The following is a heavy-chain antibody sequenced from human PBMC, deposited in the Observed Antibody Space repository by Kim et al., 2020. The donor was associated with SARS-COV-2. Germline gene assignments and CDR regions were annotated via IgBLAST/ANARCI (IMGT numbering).Heavy chain of an antibody. V-gene: IGHV3-15*01. CDR2: IKSKTDGGTT. Sequence: GGSLRLSCAASGFTFSNAWMSWVRQAPGKGLEWVGRIKSKTDGGTTDYAAPVKGRFTISRDDSKNTLYLQMNSLKTEDTAVYYCTTPLWFGELLRCWGQGTLVTVSS. D-gene: IGHD3-10*01. J-gene: IGHJ4*02. CDR3: TTPLWFGELLRC. CDR1: GFTFSNAW.